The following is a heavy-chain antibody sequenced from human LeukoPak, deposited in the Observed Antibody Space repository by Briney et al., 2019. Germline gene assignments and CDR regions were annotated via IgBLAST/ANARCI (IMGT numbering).Heavy chain of an antibody. CDR1: EFTFSDYW. CDR3: ATYDNWVAGDV. V-gene: IGHV3-7*01. Sequence: GGSLRLSCAASEFTFSDYWMGWVRQAPGKGPEWVANIKKDGSEEHYVDSVKGRFTDSRDNAKNSPFLQMNSLRVEDTAVYYCATYDNWVAGDVWGQGTTVSVSS. CDR2: IKKDGSEE. J-gene: IGHJ6*02. D-gene: IGHD1-20*01.